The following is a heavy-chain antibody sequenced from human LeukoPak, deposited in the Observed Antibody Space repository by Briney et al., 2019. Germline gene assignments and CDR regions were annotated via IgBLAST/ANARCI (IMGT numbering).Heavy chain of an antibody. D-gene: IGHD6-13*01. CDR1: GFSFSTYA. J-gene: IGHJ4*02. CDR2: ISNDGSKT. V-gene: IGHV3-30*18. Sequence: GRSLRLSCAASGFSFSTYAMQWVRQAPGKGLDWVAVISNDGSKTYYADSVKGRFTISRDNSKSTLYLQMNTLRTEDTAVYYCAKDDGPYSSTWFSVGLIDYWGQGILVTVSS. CDR3: AKDDGPYSSTWFSVGLIDY.